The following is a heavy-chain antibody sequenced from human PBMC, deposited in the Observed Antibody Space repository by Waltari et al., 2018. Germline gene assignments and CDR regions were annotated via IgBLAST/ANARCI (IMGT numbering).Heavy chain of an antibody. D-gene: IGHD4-17*01. CDR3: AMTTVTTWEDY. CDR2: INHSGST. V-gene: IGHV4-34*01. Sequence: VQLQQCGAGLLKPSETLSLTCAVYGGSFSGYYWSSIRQPPGKGLELIGEINHSGSTNYNPSLKSRVTISVDTSKNQFSLKLSSVTAADTAVYYCAMTTVTTWEDYWGQGTLVTVSS. J-gene: IGHJ4*02. CDR1: GGSFSGYY.